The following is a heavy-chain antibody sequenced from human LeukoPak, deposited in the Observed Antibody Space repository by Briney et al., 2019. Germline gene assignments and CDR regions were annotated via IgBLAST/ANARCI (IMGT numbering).Heavy chain of an antibody. CDR1: GYSISSGYY. J-gene: IGHJ4*02. V-gene: IGHV4-38-2*02. CDR2: IYHSGST. D-gene: IGHD6-13*01. CDR3: ARVASSSWYFSLDY. Sequence: SETLSLTCTVSGYSISSGYYWGWIRQPPGKGLEWIGSIYHSGSTYYNPSLKSRVTISVDTSKNQFSLKLSSVTAADTAVYYCARVASSSWYFSLDYWGQGTLVTVSS.